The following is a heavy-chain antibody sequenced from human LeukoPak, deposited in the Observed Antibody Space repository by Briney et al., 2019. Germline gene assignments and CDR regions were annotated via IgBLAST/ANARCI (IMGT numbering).Heavy chain of an antibody. D-gene: IGHD4-11*01. Sequence: SETLSLTCTVSGVSISSSSYYWGWIRQPPGKGLEWIGSIYYSGSTYYNPSLKSRVTISVDTSKNQFSLKPSSVTAADTAVYYCARQTTVTTSWFDPWGQGTLVTVSS. CDR1: GVSISSSSYY. V-gene: IGHV4-39*01. CDR2: IYYSGST. CDR3: ARQTTVTTSWFDP. J-gene: IGHJ5*02.